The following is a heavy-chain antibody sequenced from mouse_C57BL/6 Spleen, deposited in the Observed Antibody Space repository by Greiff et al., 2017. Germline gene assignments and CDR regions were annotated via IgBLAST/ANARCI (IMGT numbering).Heavy chain of an antibody. CDR3: ARGGGVTTSFDY. CDR1: GYTFTSYW. J-gene: IGHJ2*01. V-gene: IGHV1-69*01. D-gene: IGHD2-2*01. CDR2: IDPSDSYT. Sequence: VQLQQSGAELVMPGASVKLSCKASGYTFTSYWMHWVKQRPGQGLEWIGEIDPSDSYTNYNQKFKGKSTLTVDKSSSTAYMQLSSLTSEDSAVYYCARGGGVTTSFDYWGQGTTLTVSS.